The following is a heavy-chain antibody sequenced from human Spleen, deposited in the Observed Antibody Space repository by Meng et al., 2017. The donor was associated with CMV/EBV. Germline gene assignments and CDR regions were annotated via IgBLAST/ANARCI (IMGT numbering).Heavy chain of an antibody. V-gene: IGHV4-59*01. Sequence: SETLSLTCTVYGGSISSYYWSWIRQPPGKGLEWIGNIYYTGSTNYNPSLKSRVTISVDKSKNQFSLKLNSVTAADTAVYYCARELIGDGSLAFNYWGQGTLVTVSS. CDR1: GGSISSYY. CDR2: IYYTGST. J-gene: IGHJ4*02. CDR3: ARELIGDGSLAFNY. D-gene: IGHD1-26*01.